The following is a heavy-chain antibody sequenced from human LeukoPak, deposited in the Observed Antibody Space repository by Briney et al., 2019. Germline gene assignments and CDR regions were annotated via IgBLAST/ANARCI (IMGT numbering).Heavy chain of an antibody. CDR1: SGSVSNSHYY. Sequence: SETLSLTCTVSSGSVSNSHYYWAWVRQPPGKGLEWLGSIFYSGNTHYNPSLKSPVTISIDTSKNQFSLKVSSVTAADTAIYYCARDLSFDWFPYYFDYWGQGILATVSS. CDR2: IFYSGNT. CDR3: ARDLSFDWFPYYFDY. D-gene: IGHD3-9*01. V-gene: IGHV4-39*07. J-gene: IGHJ4*02.